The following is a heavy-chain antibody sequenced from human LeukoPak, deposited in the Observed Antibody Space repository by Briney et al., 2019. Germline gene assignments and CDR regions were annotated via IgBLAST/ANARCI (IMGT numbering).Heavy chain of an antibody. CDR3: AKSEGSSRAFAD. CDR1: GFTFDDYA. CDR2: ITWNSGEI. J-gene: IGHJ4*02. Sequence: GRSLRLSCAASGFTFDDYAMHWVRHAPGKGLEWVSGITWNSGEIAYADSVKGRFTISRDNAKNSLYLQMTSLRADDTALYYCAKSEGSSRAFADWGQGTLVTVSS. D-gene: IGHD6-6*01. V-gene: IGHV3-9*01.